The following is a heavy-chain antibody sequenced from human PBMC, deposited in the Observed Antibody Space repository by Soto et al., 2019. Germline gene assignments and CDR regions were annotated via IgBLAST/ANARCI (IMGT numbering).Heavy chain of an antibody. CDR2: VSPPFRTS. Sequence: QVQLVQSGAEVKKPGSSVKVSCKTSGVSFNNNGIGWVRQAPGHGLEWMGGVSPPFRTSNYARKFQGRISITAHASTGTVNMELSSLTSEDTAQYYCARVLYYGSGSYSPYGMDVWGQGPTVTVSS. CDR3: ARVLYYGSGSYSPYGMDV. CDR1: GVSFNNNG. V-gene: IGHV1-69*01. D-gene: IGHD3-10*01. J-gene: IGHJ6*02.